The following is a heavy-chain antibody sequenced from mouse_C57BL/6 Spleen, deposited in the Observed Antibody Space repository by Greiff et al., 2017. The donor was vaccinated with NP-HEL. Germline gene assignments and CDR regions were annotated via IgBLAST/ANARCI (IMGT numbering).Heavy chain of an antibody. Sequence: QVQLQQPGAELVRPGSSVTLSCKASGYSFTSYWMDWVQQRPGQGLEWIGNIYPSDSETHYNQKFNDKATLTVDKSSSTAYMHLSSLTSEGSAVYYCASLDGYYYWGQGTTLTVSS. J-gene: IGHJ2*01. CDR1: GYSFTSYW. V-gene: IGHV1-61*01. CDR3: ASLDGYYY. CDR2: IYPSDSET. D-gene: IGHD2-3*01.